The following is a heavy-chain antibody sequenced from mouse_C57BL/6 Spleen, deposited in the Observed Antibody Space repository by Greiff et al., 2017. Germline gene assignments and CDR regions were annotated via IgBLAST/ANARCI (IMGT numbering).Heavy chain of an antibody. Sequence: VQLQESGAELVRPGTSVKMSCKASGYTFTNYWIGWAKQRPGHVLEWIGDIYPGGGTTNYNKKFKCKATLTADKSSSTAYMQFSSLTSEDSAIYYCARWEFLRSFDYWGQGTTLTVSS. D-gene: IGHD1-1*01. CDR3: ARWEFLRSFDY. CDR2: IYPGGGTT. J-gene: IGHJ2*01. V-gene: IGHV1-63*01. CDR1: GYTFTNYW.